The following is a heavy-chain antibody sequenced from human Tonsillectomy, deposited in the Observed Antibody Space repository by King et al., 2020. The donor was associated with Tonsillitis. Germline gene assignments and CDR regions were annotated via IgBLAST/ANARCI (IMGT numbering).Heavy chain of an antibody. Sequence: VQLQESGPGLVKASETLSLTCAVSGYSFITGYYWGWIRQPPGKGLEWIGSIFHSGSTYYNPSLKSRVTISVDTSENQFSLNLSSVTAADTAVYYCARNRYGWRFGELLLDSFDYWGQGTLVTVSS. D-gene: IGHD3-10*01. V-gene: IGHV4-38-2*01. CDR3: ARNRYGWRFGELLLDSFDY. J-gene: IGHJ4*02. CDR2: IFHSGST. CDR1: GYSFITGYY.